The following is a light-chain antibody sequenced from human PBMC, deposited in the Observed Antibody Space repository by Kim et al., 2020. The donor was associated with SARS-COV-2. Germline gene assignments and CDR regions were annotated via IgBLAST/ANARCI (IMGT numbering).Light chain of an antibody. CDR1: QNVLYSANNKNY. V-gene: IGKV4-1*01. J-gene: IGKJ2*01. Sequence: RATVNCNASQNVLYSANNKNYLCWYQQKPGQPPKLLIYWVSIRESGVPDRFSGSGSGTDFTLTISSLQAEDVAVYYCQQYYSTPHTFGQGTKLEI. CDR3: QQYYSTPHT. CDR2: WVS.